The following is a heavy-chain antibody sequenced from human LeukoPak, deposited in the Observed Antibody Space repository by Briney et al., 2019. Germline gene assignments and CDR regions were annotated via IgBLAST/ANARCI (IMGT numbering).Heavy chain of an antibody. CDR2: INHSGGT. D-gene: IGHD2-2*01. V-gene: IGHV4-34*01. CDR1: GGSFSGFR. CDR3: ALELVVPAALERLDAFDI. Sequence: SETLSLTCAVSGGSFSGFRWHWIRQPPGKGPEWIGEINHSGGTTYNPSLKSRVTISVDTSKIQFSLNLTSVTAADTAVYYCALELVVPAALERLDAFDIWGHGTMVTVSS. J-gene: IGHJ3*02.